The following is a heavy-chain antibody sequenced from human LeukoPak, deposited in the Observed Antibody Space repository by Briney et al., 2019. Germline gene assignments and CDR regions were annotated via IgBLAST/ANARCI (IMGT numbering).Heavy chain of an antibody. CDR2: ITGSGDTT. D-gene: IGHD6-13*01. V-gene: IGHV3-23*01. J-gene: IGHJ4*02. CDR3: VKDYSTIAAAANPLFDY. Sequence: PGGSLRLSCAASGFTFSSYAVTWVRQAPGKGLEWVSGITGSGDTTFYADSVKGRFTISRDNSKNTLYLQMHSLRVEDTAVYYCVKDYSTIAAAANPLFDYWGQGALVPVSS. CDR1: GFTFSSYA.